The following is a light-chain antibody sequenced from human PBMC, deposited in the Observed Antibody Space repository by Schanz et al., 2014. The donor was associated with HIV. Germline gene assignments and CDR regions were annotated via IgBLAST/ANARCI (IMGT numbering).Light chain of an antibody. J-gene: IGKJ1*01. Sequence: EIVLTQSPGTLSLSPGERGTLSCRASQSVKSNFIGWYQQKPGQAPRLLIFGASNRATGIPDRFSGGVSGTDFTLTISRVEPEDYAVYYCQHYGSSPATFGQGTKVEIK. V-gene: IGKV3-20*01. CDR3: QHYGSSPAT. CDR2: GAS. CDR1: QSVKSNF.